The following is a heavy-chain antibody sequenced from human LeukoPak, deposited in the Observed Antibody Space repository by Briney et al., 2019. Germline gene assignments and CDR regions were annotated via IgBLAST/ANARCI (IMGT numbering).Heavy chain of an antibody. J-gene: IGHJ4*02. CDR1: GYTVNGVS. Sequence: ASVQVSCKVSGYTVNGVSVGWGRQATGKGLEWMGGYDPKDAETIYAQKFQGRVTMTEDTSTDTAYMELSSLRSEDTAVYYCATITYYHDSSGTFDYWGQGTLVTVSS. CDR3: ATITYYHDSSGTFDY. CDR2: YDPKDAET. D-gene: IGHD3-22*01. V-gene: IGHV1-24*01.